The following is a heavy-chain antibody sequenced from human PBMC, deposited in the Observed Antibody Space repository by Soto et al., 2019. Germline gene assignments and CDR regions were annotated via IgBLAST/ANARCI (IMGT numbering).Heavy chain of an antibody. J-gene: IGHJ5*02. CDR2: VGASGDST. CDR1: GFTFSSYA. CDR3: AKAAGGSPSNWFDP. D-gene: IGHD1-26*01. V-gene: IGHV3-23*01. Sequence: EVQLLESGGSLVQPGGSLRLSCAASGFTFSSYAMSWVRQAPGKGPEWVSAVGASGDSTYHADSVKGRFTISRDNSKNTLYLQMNSIRVEDTAVYYCAKAAGGSPSNWFDPWGQGTLVTVSS.